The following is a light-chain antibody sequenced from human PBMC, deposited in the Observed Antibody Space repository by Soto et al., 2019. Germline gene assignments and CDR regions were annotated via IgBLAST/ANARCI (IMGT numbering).Light chain of an antibody. V-gene: IGKV1-33*01. J-gene: IGKJ5*01. CDR2: DAS. CDR3: QQYDDLPIT. CDR1: QDISHY. Sequence: VCIXWQASQDISHYLNWYQQKPGKALKLLIYDASNLHPGVPSRFRGSGSGTECSSNIASLQTEDVATEDCQQYDDLPITCGQGTRLEIK.